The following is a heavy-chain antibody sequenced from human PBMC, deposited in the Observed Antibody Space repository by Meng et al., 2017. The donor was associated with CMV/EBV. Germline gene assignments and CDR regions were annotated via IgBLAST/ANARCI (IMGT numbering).Heavy chain of an antibody. CDR2: IYCSGST. V-gene: IGHV4-30-4*01. J-gene: IGHJ4*02. D-gene: IGHD6-13*01. Sequence: QVQLSGSGPVMGKPSLTLALTGTVSGGTISSGDYYWRWIGKPPGKGLEWIVYIYCSGSTYYNPSLKSRVTISVDTSKNQFSLKLSSVTAADTAVYYCARAQYSSSCDYWGQGTLVTVSS. CDR3: ARAQYSSSCDY. CDR1: GGTISSGDYY.